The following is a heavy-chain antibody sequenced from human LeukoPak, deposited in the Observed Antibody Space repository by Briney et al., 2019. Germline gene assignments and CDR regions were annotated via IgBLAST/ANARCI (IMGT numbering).Heavy chain of an antibody. V-gene: IGHV3-21*01. J-gene: IGHJ6*03. CDR2: ISSSSSYI. Sequence: GGSLRLSCAASGFTFSSYSMNWVRQAPGKGLEWVSSISSSSSYIYYADSVKGRFTISRDNAKNSLYLQMNSLRAEDTAVYYCARGMTTSIQGIYYMDVWGKGTTVTVSS. CDR3: ARGMTTSIQGIYYMDV. CDR1: GFTFSSYS. D-gene: IGHD5-18*01.